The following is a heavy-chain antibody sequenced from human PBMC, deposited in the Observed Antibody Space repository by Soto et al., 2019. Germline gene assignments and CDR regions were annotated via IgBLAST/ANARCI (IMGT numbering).Heavy chain of an antibody. Sequence: GGSLRLSCAASGFTFSSYWMHWVRQAPGKGLVWVSRINSDGSSTSYADSVKGRFTISRDNAKNTLYLQMNSLRAEDTAVYYCAPDGRYSSGWYGSNHWFDPWGQGTLVTVSS. D-gene: IGHD6-19*01. J-gene: IGHJ5*02. CDR1: GFTFSSYW. CDR3: APDGRYSSGWYGSNHWFDP. V-gene: IGHV3-74*01. CDR2: INSDGSST.